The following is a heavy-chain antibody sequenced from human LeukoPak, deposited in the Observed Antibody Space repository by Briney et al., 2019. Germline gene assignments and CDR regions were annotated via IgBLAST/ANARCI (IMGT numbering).Heavy chain of an antibody. CDR2: IKSKIDGGTT. CDR1: GFTVSDAW. D-gene: IGHD2-15*01. CDR3: AKLQNVVAADGMDV. Sequence: GGSLRLSCAASGFTVSDAWMTWVRQAPGKGLEWVGRIKSKIDGGTTDYAAPVKGRFTISRDNSKNTLYLQMNSLRAEDTAVYYCAKLQNVVAADGMDVWGQGTTVTVSS. J-gene: IGHJ6*02. V-gene: IGHV3-15*01.